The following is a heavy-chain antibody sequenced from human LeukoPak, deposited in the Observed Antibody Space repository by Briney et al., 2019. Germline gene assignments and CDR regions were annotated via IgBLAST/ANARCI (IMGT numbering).Heavy chain of an antibody. CDR1: GYTLTELS. J-gene: IGHJ4*02. V-gene: IGHV1-24*01. Sequence: ASVKVSCTVSGYTLTELSMHWVRQAPGKRLEWMGGFVPEGGETIYAQKFQGRVTMSEDTSTDTAYMELSSVRSEDTAVYYCARVGGGNCFDYWGQGTLVTVSS. CDR2: FVPEGGET. D-gene: IGHD4-23*01. CDR3: ARVGGGNCFDY.